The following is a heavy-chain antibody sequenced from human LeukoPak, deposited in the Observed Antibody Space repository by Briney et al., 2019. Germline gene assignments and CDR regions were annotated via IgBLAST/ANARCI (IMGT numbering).Heavy chain of an antibody. CDR2: IYYSGST. V-gene: IGHV4-39*01. CDR3: ARRGYSSGWYYFDY. CDR1: GGSISSSSYY. D-gene: IGHD6-19*01. Sequence: PSETLSLTCTVSGGSISSSSYYWGWIRQPPGTGLEWIGSIYYSGSTYYNPSLKSRVTISVDTSKNQFSLKLSSVTAADTAVYYCARRGYSSGWYYFDYWGQGTLVTVSS. J-gene: IGHJ4*02.